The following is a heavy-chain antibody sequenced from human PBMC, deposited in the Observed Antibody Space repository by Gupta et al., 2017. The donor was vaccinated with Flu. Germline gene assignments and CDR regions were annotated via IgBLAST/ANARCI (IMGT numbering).Heavy chain of an antibody. CDR3: ARRDIVVVVAGFDY. D-gene: IGHD2-21*01. J-gene: IGHJ4*02. Sequence: RQAPGKGLEWVGGLTRSDGTTHYADSVRGRFTISTDDSQDTLYLQMNNLKAEDTAIYYCARRDIVVVVAGFDYWGPGTLVTVSS. V-gene: IGHV3-23*01. CDR2: LTRSDGTT.